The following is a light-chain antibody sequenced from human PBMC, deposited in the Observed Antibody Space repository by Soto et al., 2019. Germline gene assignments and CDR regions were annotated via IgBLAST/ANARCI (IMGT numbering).Light chain of an antibody. V-gene: IGKV1-39*01. Sequence: DIQMTQSPSSLSASVGDSINITCRASQSVSTALNWYQQKPGEAPKLLIYSASFLQSGVPSRFSGSGSVRHFTLTISSLQPEDFATYYCQQSYSIPGWTFGQGTKVDFK. CDR2: SAS. CDR3: QQSYSIPGWT. CDR1: QSVSTA. J-gene: IGKJ1*01.